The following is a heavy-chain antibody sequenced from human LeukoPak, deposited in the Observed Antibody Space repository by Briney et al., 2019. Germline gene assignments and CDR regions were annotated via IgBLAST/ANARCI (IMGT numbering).Heavy chain of an antibody. CDR3: ARVGAGQGSSWYEPRNDPYNWFDL. CDR1: GFTFSRYS. V-gene: IGHV3-48*01. Sequence: PGGSLRLSCAASGFTFSRYSMNWVRQAPGKGLEWVSDISSSSSTIYYADSVKGRFTISRDNAKSSLYLQMNSLRAEDTAVYDCARVGAGQGSSWYEPRNDPYNWFDLWGQGTLVTVSS. CDR2: ISSSSSTI. D-gene: IGHD6-13*01. J-gene: IGHJ5*02.